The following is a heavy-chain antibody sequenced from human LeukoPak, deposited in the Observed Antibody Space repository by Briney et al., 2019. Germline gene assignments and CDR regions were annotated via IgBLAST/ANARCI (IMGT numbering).Heavy chain of an antibody. CDR3: ARDRTHRGYYFDY. CDR2: ISSSSSYT. D-gene: IGHD3-10*01. CDR1: GFTFSDYY. Sequence: GGSLRLSCAASGFTFSDYYMSWIRQAPGKGLEWVSYISSSSSYTNYADSVKGRFTISRDNAKNSLYLQMNSLRAEDTAVYYCARDRTHRGYYFDYWGQGTLVTVSS. V-gene: IGHV3-11*05. J-gene: IGHJ4*02.